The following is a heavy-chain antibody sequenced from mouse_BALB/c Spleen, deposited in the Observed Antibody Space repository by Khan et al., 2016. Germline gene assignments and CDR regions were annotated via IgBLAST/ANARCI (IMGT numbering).Heavy chain of an antibody. Sequence: QVQLQQSGAELARPGASVKLSCKASGYTFTSYWMQWVKQRPGQGLEWIGAIYPGDGDTRYTQKFKGKATLTADKSSSTAYMQLSSLASADSAVVCGARREGYGPFFYWGQGTTLTVSS. D-gene: IGHD2-2*01. CDR1: GYTFTSYW. CDR3: ARREGYGPFFY. J-gene: IGHJ2*01. CDR2: IYPGDGDT. V-gene: IGHV1-87*01.